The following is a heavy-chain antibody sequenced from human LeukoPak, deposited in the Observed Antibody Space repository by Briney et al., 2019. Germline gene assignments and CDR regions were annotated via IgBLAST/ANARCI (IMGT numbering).Heavy chain of an antibody. Sequence: ASVKVSCKASGYTFTSYGISWVRQAPGQGLEGMGWISAYNGNTNYAQKLQGRVTMTTDTSTSTAYMELRSLRSDDTAVYYCARVPSYDYVWGSYRYGGSDYWGQGTLVTVSS. CDR3: ARVPSYDYVWGSYRYGGSDY. J-gene: IGHJ4*02. CDR1: GYTFTSYG. V-gene: IGHV1-18*01. D-gene: IGHD3-16*02. CDR2: ISAYNGNT.